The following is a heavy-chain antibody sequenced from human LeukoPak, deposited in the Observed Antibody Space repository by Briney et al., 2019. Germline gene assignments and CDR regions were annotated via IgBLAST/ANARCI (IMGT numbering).Heavy chain of an antibody. Sequence: GRSLRLSCAASGFTFSSYAMHWVRQAPGKGLEWVAVISYDGSNKYYADSVKGRFTISRDNSKNTLYLQMNSLRAEDTAVYYCARGGIAAAGPFDPWGQGTLVTVSS. V-gene: IGHV3-30-3*01. CDR1: GFTFSSYA. D-gene: IGHD6-13*01. J-gene: IGHJ5*02. CDR3: ARGGIAAAGPFDP. CDR2: ISYDGSNK.